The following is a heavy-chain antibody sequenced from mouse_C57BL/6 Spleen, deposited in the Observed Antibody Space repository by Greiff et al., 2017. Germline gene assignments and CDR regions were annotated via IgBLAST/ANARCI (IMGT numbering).Heavy chain of an antibody. Sequence: EVKLVESGGGLVKPGGSLKLSCAASGFTFSSYAMSWVRQTPEKRLEWVATISDGGSYTYYPDNVQGRFTISRDNAKNNLYLQMSHLKSEDTAMYYCASITPDYFDYWGQGTTLTVSS. V-gene: IGHV5-4*03. D-gene: IGHD1-1*01. CDR2: ISDGGSYT. J-gene: IGHJ2*01. CDR1: GFTFSSYA. CDR3: ASITPDYFDY.